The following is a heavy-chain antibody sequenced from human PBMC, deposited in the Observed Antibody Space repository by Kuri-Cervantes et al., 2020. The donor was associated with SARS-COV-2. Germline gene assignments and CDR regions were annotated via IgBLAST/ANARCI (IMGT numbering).Heavy chain of an antibody. CDR1: GFTFSGHW. J-gene: IGHJ6*02. Sequence: GGSLRLSCAASGFTFSGHWMHWVRQAPGKGLVWVSRINSDGSSASYADSVRGRFTISRDNAKNSLYLQMNSLRAEDTAVYYCARNYGMDVWGQGTTVTVSS. CDR3: ARNYGMDV. CDR2: INSDGSSA. V-gene: IGHV3-74*01.